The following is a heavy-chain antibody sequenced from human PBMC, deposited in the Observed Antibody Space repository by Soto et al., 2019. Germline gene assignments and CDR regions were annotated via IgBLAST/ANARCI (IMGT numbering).Heavy chain of an antibody. CDR1: GGSISSGGYS. Sequence: SETLSLTCAVSGGSISSGGYSWSWIRQPPGKGLEWIGYIYHSGSTYSNPSLKSRVTISVDRSKNQFSLKLSSVTAADTAVYYCARAKDSSGYYYVGYFDYWGQGTLVTVSS. J-gene: IGHJ4*02. D-gene: IGHD3-22*01. CDR2: IYHSGST. CDR3: ARAKDSSGYYYVGYFDY. V-gene: IGHV4-30-2*01.